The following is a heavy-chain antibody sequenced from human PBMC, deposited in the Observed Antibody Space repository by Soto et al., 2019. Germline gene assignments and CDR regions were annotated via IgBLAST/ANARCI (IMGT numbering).Heavy chain of an antibody. CDR1: GFTFSSYA. CDR2: IIGSGGST. J-gene: IGHJ5*02. CDR3: AKDRTYYDILTGYPSFDP. V-gene: IGHV3-23*01. Sequence: PGGSLRLSCSASGFTFSSYAISWVRQAPGKGLEWVSAIIGSGGSTYYADSVKGRFTISRDNSKNTLYLQMNSLRAEDTAVYYCAKDRTYYDILTGYPSFDPWGQGT. D-gene: IGHD3-9*01.